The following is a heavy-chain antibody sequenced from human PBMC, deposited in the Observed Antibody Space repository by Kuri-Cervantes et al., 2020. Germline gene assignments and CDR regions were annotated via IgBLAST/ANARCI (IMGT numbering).Heavy chain of an antibody. Sequence: GGSLRLSCAASGFTFSSYWMSWVRQAPGKGLEWVSYISSSGSTIYYANSVKGRFTTSRDNAKNSLYLQMNSLRAEDTAVYYCARDSGSRDYYYYYGMDVWGQGTTVTVSS. D-gene: IGHD1-26*01. CDR1: GFTFSSYW. V-gene: IGHV3-48*04. J-gene: IGHJ6*02. CDR3: ARDSGSRDYYYYYGMDV. CDR2: ISSSGSTI.